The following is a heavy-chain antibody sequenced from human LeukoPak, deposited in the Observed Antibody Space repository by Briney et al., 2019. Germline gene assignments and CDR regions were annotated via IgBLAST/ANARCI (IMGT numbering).Heavy chain of an antibody. J-gene: IGHJ6*02. CDR1: GFTFSSYS. CDR3: ARDLGFGKLLADYYYGMDV. D-gene: IGHD3-10*01. Sequence: PGGSLRLSCAASGFTFSSYSMNWVRQAPGKGLEWVSSISSSSSYIYYADSVKGRFTISRDNAKNSLYLQMNSLRAEDTAVYYCARDLGFGKLLADYYYGMDVWGQGTTVTVSS. V-gene: IGHV3-21*01. CDR2: ISSSSSYI.